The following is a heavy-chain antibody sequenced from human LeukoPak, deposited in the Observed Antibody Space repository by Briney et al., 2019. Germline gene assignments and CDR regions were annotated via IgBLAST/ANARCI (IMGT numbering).Heavy chain of an antibody. J-gene: IGHJ5*02. CDR1: GYTFTGYY. D-gene: IGHD3-3*01. CDR3: ASPNAYDFWSGYHH. Sequence: GASVKVSCKASGYTFTGYYIHWVRQAPGQGLEWMGWINPNSGGTNYAQKFQGRVTMTRDTSISTAYMELSRLRSDDTAVYYCASPNAYDFWSGYHHWGQGTLVTVSS. CDR2: INPNSGGT. V-gene: IGHV1-2*02.